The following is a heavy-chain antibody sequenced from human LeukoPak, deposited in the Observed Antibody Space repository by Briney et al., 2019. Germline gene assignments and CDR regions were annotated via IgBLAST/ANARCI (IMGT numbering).Heavy chain of an antibody. Sequence: GASVKVSCKASGYTFTSYYIHWVRQAPGQGLEWMGWINPNIGGTNYAQKFQGRVTMTRDTSISTAYMELSSLTSDDTAVYYCARDGGDYYDSGSLFDYWGQGTLVTVSS. CDR3: ARDGGDYYDSGSLFDY. V-gene: IGHV1-2*02. CDR2: INPNIGGT. D-gene: IGHD3-10*01. CDR1: GYTFTSYY. J-gene: IGHJ4*02.